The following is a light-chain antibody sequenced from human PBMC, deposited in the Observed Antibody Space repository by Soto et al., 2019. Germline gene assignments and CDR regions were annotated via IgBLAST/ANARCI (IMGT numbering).Light chain of an antibody. J-gene: IGKJ2*01. Sequence: DLQMTQSPSSLSASVGDRVTITCQASQDITNYLNWYQQKAGKAPKLLIYDASNLETGVPSRFSGSGSGTDFTFTITSLQPDDIATYFCQQYDNLPYTFGQGTKLEIK. CDR3: QQYDNLPYT. CDR1: QDITNY. V-gene: IGKV1-33*01. CDR2: DAS.